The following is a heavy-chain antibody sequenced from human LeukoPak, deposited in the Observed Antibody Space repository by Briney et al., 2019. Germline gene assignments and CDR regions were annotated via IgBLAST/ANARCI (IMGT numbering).Heavy chain of an antibody. V-gene: IGHV1-18*01. Sequence: ASVKVSCKASGYTFTSYGISWVRQAPGQGLEWMGRISAYNGNTNYVQKLQGRVTMTTDTSTSTVYMELSSLRSEDTAVYYCARDTFGEAFDPWGQGTLVAASS. CDR2: ISAYNGNT. D-gene: IGHD3-10*01. J-gene: IGHJ5*02. CDR3: ARDTFGEAFDP. CDR1: GYTFTSYG.